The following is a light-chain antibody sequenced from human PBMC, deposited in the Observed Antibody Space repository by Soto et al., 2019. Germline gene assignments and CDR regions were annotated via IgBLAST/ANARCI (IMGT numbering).Light chain of an antibody. CDR1: QSVNGNY. V-gene: IGKV3-20*01. Sequence: EIVLTQSPGALSFSPGERATLSCRASQSVNGNYLAWYQQKPGQAPRLLIYGTSSRATGIPDRFSGSGSGKDLTLTINRLEPEDFAVYYCNQCGSLHGTFGQGTKVDIX. CDR2: GTS. CDR3: NQCGSLHGT. J-gene: IGKJ1*01.